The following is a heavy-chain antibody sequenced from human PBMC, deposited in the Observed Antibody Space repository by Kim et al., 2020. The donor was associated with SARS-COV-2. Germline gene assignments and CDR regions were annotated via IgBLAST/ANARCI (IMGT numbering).Heavy chain of an antibody. CDR3: ARRSSSSLVY. Sequence: STNSNPSLKSRVTISVDTSKNQFSLKLSSVTAADTAVYYCARRSSSSLVYWGQGTLVTVSS. D-gene: IGHD6-6*01. J-gene: IGHJ4*02. V-gene: IGHV4-34*01. CDR2: ST.